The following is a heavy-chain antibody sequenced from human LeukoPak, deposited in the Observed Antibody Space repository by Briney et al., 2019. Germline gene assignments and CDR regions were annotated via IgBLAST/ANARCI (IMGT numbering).Heavy chain of an antibody. Sequence: SETLSLTGTVSGGSISSYYWSWIRQPPGKGLEWIGYIYYSGTTYYNPSLKSRVTMSVDTSKNQFSLKLSSVTAADTAIYYCARHYYGGSGAFDIWGQGTMVTVS. CDR1: GGSISSYY. CDR2: IYYSGTT. CDR3: ARHYYGGSGAFDI. J-gene: IGHJ3*02. D-gene: IGHD4-23*01. V-gene: IGHV4-59*08.